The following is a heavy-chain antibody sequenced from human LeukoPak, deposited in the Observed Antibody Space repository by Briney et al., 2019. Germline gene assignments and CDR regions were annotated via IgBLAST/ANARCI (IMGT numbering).Heavy chain of an antibody. V-gene: IGHV1-18*01. CDR3: ARGGGYYNIPTLLIA. CDR2: ISAYNGNT. CDR1: GYTFTSYG. D-gene: IGHD3-22*01. Sequence: ASVKVSCKASGYTFTSYGISWVRQAPGQGLEWMGWISAYNGNTNYAQKLQGRVTMTTDTSTSTDYMELRSLRSDDTAVYYCARGGGYYNIPTLLIAWGQGTLVTVSS. J-gene: IGHJ5*02.